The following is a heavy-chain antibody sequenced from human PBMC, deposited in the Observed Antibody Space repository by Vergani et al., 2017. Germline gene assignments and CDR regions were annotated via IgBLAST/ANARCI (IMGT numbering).Heavy chain of an antibody. J-gene: IGHJ4*02. CDR2: INHSGST. CDR3: ALNLEGYYLLDY. Sequence: QVQLQQWGAGLLKPSETLSLTCAVYGGSFSGYYWSWIRQPPGKGLEWIGEINHSGSTNYNPSLKSRVTISVDTSKNQFSLKLSSVTAADTAVYYCALNLEGYYLLDYWGQGTLVTGSS. CDR1: GGSFSGYY. V-gene: IGHV4-34*01. D-gene: IGHD3-10*01.